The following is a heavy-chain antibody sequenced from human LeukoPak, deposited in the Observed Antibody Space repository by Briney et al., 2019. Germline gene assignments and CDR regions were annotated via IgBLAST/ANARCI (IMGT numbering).Heavy chain of an antibody. CDR2: IRSDGSDT. V-gene: IGHV3-74*01. CDR1: GFTFSTYA. Sequence: PGGSLRLSCAASGFTFSTYAIHWVRQAPGEGLVWVSCIRSDGSDTRYAESVKGRFTISRDNAKNTLYLQMNSLRAEDTAVYYCARDLGQYYDTSDNWFDPWGQGTLVTVSS. D-gene: IGHD3-22*01. J-gene: IGHJ5*02. CDR3: ARDLGQYYDTSDNWFDP.